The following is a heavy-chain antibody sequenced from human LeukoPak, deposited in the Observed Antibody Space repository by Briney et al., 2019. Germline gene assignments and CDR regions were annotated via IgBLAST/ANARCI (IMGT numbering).Heavy chain of an antibody. CDR1: GGSFSGYY. J-gene: IGHJ5*02. CDR2: INHSGST. V-gene: IGHV4-34*01. Sequence: SETLSLTCAVYGGSFSGYYWSWIRQPPGKGLEWIGEINHSGSTNYNPSLKSRVTIPVDTSKNQFSLKLSSVTAADTAVYYCARGVPGSSGWYGGFDPWGQGTLVTVSS. D-gene: IGHD6-19*01. CDR3: ARGVPGSSGWYGGFDP.